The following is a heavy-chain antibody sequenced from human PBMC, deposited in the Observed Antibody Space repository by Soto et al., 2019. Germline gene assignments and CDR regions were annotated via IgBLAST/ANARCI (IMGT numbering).Heavy chain of an antibody. D-gene: IGHD3-10*01. CDR3: ARDYGAGSYGIDY. CDR1: GGSISSSNW. CDR2: IYHSGST. Sequence: PSETLSLTCAVSGGSISSSNWWSWVRQPPGKGLEWIGEIYHSGSTNYNPSLKSRVTISVDKSKNQFSLKLSSVTAADTAVYYCARDYGAGSYGIDYWGQGTLVTVSS. V-gene: IGHV4-4*02. J-gene: IGHJ4*02.